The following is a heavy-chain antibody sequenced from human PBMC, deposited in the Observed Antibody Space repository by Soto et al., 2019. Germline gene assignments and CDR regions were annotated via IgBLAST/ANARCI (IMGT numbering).Heavy chain of an antibody. CDR3: ARRTGYSYGYVDY. CDR1: GGSISSSSYY. V-gene: IGHV4-39*01. Sequence: SETLSLTCTVSGGSISSSSYYWGWIRQPPGKGLEWIGSIYYSGSTYYNPSLKSRVTISVDTSKNQFSLKLSSVTAADTAVYYCARRTGYSYGYVDYWGQGTLVTVSS. D-gene: IGHD5-18*01. J-gene: IGHJ4*02. CDR2: IYYSGST.